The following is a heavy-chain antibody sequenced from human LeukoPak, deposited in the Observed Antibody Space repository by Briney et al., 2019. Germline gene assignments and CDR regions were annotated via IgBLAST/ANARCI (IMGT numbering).Heavy chain of an antibody. J-gene: IGHJ4*02. D-gene: IGHD6-19*01. CDR2: IYASGST. CDR1: GGSISSDSYY. CDR3: ARVLAVPGTPFDY. Sequence: SETLSLTCTVSGGSISSDSYYWTWIRQPAGTGLEWLGRIYASGSTNYNPSLKSRVTISLDTSKNQFSLNLSSVTAADTAMYYCARVLAVPGTPFDYWGQGALVTVSS. V-gene: IGHV4-61*02.